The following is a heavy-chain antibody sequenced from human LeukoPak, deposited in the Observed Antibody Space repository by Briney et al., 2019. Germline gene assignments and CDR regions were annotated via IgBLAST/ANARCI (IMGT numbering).Heavy chain of an antibody. CDR2: ISGDGGST. V-gene: IGHV3-43*02. CDR1: GFTFDDYA. D-gene: IGHD3-10*01. J-gene: IGHJ6*02. Sequence: GGSLRLSCPASGFTFDDYAMHWVRQAPGKGLEWVSLISGDGGSTYYEDSVKVRFTISRDNSKNSLYLQMNSLRTEDTALYYCAKEWGITMVRGVYGYYYCGMDVWGQGTTVTVSS. CDR3: AKEWGITMVRGVYGYYYCGMDV.